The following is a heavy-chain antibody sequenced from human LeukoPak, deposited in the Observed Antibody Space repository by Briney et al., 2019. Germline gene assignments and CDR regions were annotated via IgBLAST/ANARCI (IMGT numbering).Heavy chain of an antibody. CDR2: IYYSGST. CDR1: GFTFSNYY. D-gene: IGHD1-26*01. J-gene: IGHJ6*03. CDR3: ASVYSGSWNYYYYYMDV. V-gene: IGHV4-39*01. Sequence: GSLRLSCAASGFTFSNYYMTWVRQPPGKGLEWIGSIYYSGSTYYNPSLKSRVTISVDTSKNQFSLKLSSVTAADTAVYYCASVYSGSWNYYYYYMDVWGKGITVTISS.